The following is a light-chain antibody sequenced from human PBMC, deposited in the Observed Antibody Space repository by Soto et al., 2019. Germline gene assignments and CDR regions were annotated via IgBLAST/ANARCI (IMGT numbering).Light chain of an antibody. V-gene: IGKV1-5*01. CDR3: QQLFNSPIT. CDR1: QSLNNY. Sequence: DIQMTQAPSTLSASVGDRVTITCRASQSLNNYLAWYQQKPGKXPKXXIYDASTLERGVPSRFSATVSGTEFSLTITSLQPEDFETYYCQQLFNSPITFGQGTRLEIK. CDR2: DAS. J-gene: IGKJ5*01.